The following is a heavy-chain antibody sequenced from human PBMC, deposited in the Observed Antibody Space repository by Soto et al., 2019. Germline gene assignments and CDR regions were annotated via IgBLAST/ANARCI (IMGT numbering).Heavy chain of an antibody. CDR1: GYAFTTYG. CDR3: ARGRYGDY. V-gene: IGHV1-18*01. CDR2: ISAHNGNT. J-gene: IGHJ4*02. D-gene: IGHD1-1*01. Sequence: QVHLVQSGAEVKKPGASVKVSCKGSGYAFTTYGITWVRQAPGQGLEGMGWISAHNGNTNYAQKLQGRVTVTRDTSTSTAYMGLRILRSDDTAVYYCARGRYGDYWGQGALVTVSS.